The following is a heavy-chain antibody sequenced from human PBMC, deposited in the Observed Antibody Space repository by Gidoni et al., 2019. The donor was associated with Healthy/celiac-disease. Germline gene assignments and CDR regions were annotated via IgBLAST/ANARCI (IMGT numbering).Heavy chain of an antibody. CDR2: IYWNDDK. D-gene: IGHD3-3*01. V-gene: IGHV2-5*01. Sequence: QITLKESGPTLVKPTQTLTLTCTFSGFSLSTSGVGVGWIRQPPGKALEWLALIYWNDDKRYSPSLKSRLTITKDTSKNQVVLTMTNMDPVDTATYYCAHSVTYYDFWSGYPMAFDIWGQGTMVTVSS. CDR1: GFSLSTSGVG. J-gene: IGHJ3*02. CDR3: AHSVTYYDFWSGYPMAFDI.